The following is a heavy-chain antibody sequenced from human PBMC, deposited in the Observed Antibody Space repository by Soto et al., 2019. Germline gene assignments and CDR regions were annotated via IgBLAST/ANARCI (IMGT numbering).Heavy chain of an antibody. J-gene: IGHJ6*02. Sequence: QVQLVQSGAEVKKPGSSAKVSCKASGGTLSNYGVSWVRQAPGQGLEWMGGIIPVSGTANYAHKFQGRLTIPADESTSTVYMDVSSLRSEDTAVYYCARGDAPKSTVTTYYGMDVWGQGTTVTVSS. D-gene: IGHD4-17*01. V-gene: IGHV1-69*12. CDR3: ARGDAPKSTVTTYYGMDV. CDR1: GGTLSNYG. CDR2: IIPVSGTA.